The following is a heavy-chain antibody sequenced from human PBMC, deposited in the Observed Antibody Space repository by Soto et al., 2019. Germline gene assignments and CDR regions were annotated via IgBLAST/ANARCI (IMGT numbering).Heavy chain of an antibody. CDR2: ISGSGGST. J-gene: IGHJ5*02. CDR3: AKVNYEDSGYYYRA. CDR1: GFTFSSYA. V-gene: IGHV3-23*01. Sequence: PGGSLRLSCAASGFTFSSYAMSWVRQAPGKGLEWVSAISGSGGSTYYADSVKGRFTISRDNYKKQLHLQTNRLRAEDTAVYYFAKVNYEDSGYYYRAWGQGTLVTVSS. D-gene: IGHD3-22*01.